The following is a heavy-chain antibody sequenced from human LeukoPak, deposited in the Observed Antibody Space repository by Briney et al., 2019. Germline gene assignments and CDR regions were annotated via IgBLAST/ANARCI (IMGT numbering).Heavy chain of an antibody. CDR1: GGSISSGGYS. CDR2: IYHSGST. Sequence: SQTLSLTCAVSGGSISSGGYSWSWIRQPPGQGLEWIGYIYHSGSTYYNPSLKSRVTISVDRSKNQFSLQLSSVTAADPAVYYCARSSPYYYFDYWGQGTLVTVSS. J-gene: IGHJ4*02. V-gene: IGHV4-30-2*01. D-gene: IGHD6-19*01. CDR3: ARSSPYYYFDY.